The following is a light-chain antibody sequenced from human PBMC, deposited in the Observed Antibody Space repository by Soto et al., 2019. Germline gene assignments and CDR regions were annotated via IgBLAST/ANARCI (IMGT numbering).Light chain of an antibody. J-gene: IGKJ2*01. CDR3: QQYHNWPPQYT. CDR2: GAT. Sequence: EIVMTQSPASLSVSPGDGATLSCRASQSVASNVAWYQQKPGQGPRLLIHGATTRAVGVPARFSGSGPGTDFTLTINGLQSEDFAIYYCQQYHNWPPQYTFGQGTKLQI. CDR1: QSVASN. V-gene: IGKV3-15*01.